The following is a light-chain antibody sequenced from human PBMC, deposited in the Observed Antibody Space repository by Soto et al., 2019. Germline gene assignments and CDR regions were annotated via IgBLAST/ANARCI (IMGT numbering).Light chain of an antibody. Sequence: AIQMTQSPSSLSASIGDRVTITCRASQDIRDDLGWYQQKPGKAPNLLIYTASSLQSGVPSRFSGSGSGTDFTLTINGLQPEDFATYYCQQAASFPITFGQGTRLEIK. CDR3: QQAASFPIT. CDR2: TAS. J-gene: IGKJ5*01. CDR1: QDIRDD. V-gene: IGKV1-6*01.